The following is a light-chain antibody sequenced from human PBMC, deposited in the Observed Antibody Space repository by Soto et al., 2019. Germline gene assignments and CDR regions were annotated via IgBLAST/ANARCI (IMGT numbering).Light chain of an antibody. CDR1: QSVSSY. J-gene: IGKJ3*01. Sequence: EIVSTQSPGTLSLSPGERATLSCRASQSVSSYLAWYQQKPGQAPRLLIYGVSSRATGIPDRFSGSGSGTDFTLTISRLDPEDFAVYYCHQSGISPLTFGPGTKVDIK. CDR3: HQSGISPLT. V-gene: IGKV3-20*01. CDR2: GVS.